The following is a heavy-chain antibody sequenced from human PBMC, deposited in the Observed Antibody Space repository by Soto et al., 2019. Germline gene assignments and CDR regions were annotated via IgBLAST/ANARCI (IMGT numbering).Heavy chain of an antibody. V-gene: IGHV3-11*01. CDR3: ARDPPVNFCSSTSCQYY. Sequence: GGSLRLSCAASGFTFSDYYMSWIRQAPGKGLEWVSYISSSGSTIYYADSVKGRFTISRDNAKNSLYLQMNSLRAEDTAVYYCARDPPVNFCSSTSCQYYWGQGTLVTVSS. CDR2: ISSSGSTI. D-gene: IGHD2-2*01. J-gene: IGHJ4*02. CDR1: GFTFSDYY.